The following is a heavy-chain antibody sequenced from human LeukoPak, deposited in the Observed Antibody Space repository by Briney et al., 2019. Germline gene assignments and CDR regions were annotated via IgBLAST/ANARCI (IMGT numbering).Heavy chain of an antibody. V-gene: IGHV4-59*01. CDR3: ARTGGDCSSGLCYYAMDV. J-gene: IGHJ6*02. D-gene: IGHD2-21*02. Sequence: SETLSLTCLVSGGSISGSHWSWIRQPPGKGLEWIGYIHYTGSTDYNPSLRSRVTLSIDMSKDQFSLRLSSVTAADTAVYYCARTGGDCSSGLCYYAMDVWGQGTTVTVS. CDR2: IHYTGST. CDR1: GGSISGSH.